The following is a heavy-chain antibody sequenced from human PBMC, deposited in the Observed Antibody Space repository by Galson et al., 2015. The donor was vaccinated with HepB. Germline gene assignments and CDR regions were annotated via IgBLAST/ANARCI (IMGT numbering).Heavy chain of an antibody. D-gene: IGHD3-9*01. V-gene: IGHV3-30*04. CDR1: GFTFSSYA. CDR2: ISYDGSNK. Sequence: SLRLSCAASGFTFSSYAMHWVRQAPGKGLEWVAVISYDGSNKYYADSVKGRFTISRDNSKNTLYLQMNSLRAEDTAVYYCARDFDIFGVWAFDIWGQGTMVTVSS. J-gene: IGHJ3*02. CDR3: ARDFDIFGVWAFDI.